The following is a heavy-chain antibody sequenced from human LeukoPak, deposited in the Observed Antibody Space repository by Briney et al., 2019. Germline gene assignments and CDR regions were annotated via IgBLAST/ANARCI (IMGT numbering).Heavy chain of an antibody. Sequence: SVKVSCKASGGTFSSYAISWVRQAPGQGLEWMGGIIPIFGTANYAQKFQGRVTITADESTSTAYMELSSLRSEDTAVYYCARVGVDTAMVTYYYFDYWGEGTLVTVSS. D-gene: IGHD5-18*01. J-gene: IGHJ4*02. CDR2: IIPIFGTA. V-gene: IGHV1-69*01. CDR3: ARVGVDTAMVTYYYFDY. CDR1: GGTFSSYA.